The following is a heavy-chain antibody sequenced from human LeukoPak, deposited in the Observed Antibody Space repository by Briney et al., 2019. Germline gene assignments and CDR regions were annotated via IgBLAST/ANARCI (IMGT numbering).Heavy chain of an antibody. CDR1: GLTFSRYW. CDR3: ASRYCTGVNCFAASYMCMDV. CDR2: IKQDGSEK. J-gene: IGHJ6*03. Sequence: GGSLRLSCAASGLTFSRYWMTWFCQAPGKGLEWVANIKQDGSEKYYVDSVKGRFTISRDNADRSLYLQMTSLRVEDTAVYFCASRYCTGVNCFAASYMCMDVWGKGTTVTVSS. D-gene: IGHD2-8*02. V-gene: IGHV3-7*01.